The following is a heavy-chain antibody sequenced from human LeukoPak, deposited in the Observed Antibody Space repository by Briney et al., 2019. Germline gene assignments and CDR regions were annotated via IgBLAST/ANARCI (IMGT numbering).Heavy chain of an antibody. Sequence: PGGSLRLSCAASGFTFSNYEMNWVRQAPGKGLEWVPYISSSGNTIYYRDSVEGRLTISRDNAKNSLYLQMNSLRAEDTAVYYCARDFYGSGPDAFDIWGQGTMVTVSS. CDR3: ARDFYGSGPDAFDI. CDR1: GFTFSNYE. J-gene: IGHJ3*02. D-gene: IGHD3-10*01. CDR2: ISSSGNTI. V-gene: IGHV3-48*03.